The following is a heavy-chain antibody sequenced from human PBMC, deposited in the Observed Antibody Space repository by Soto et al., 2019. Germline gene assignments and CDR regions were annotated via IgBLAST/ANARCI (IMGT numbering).Heavy chain of an antibody. Sequence: PGESLKISCKGSGYSFTSYWIGWVRQMPGKGLEWMGIIYPGDSDTRYSPSFQGQVTISADKSISTAYLQWSSLKASDTAMYYCARQIVYYDFWSGLETRHAFDIWGQGTMVTVSS. CDR3: ARQIVYYDFWSGLETRHAFDI. CDR1: GYSFTSYW. V-gene: IGHV5-51*01. J-gene: IGHJ3*02. CDR2: IYPGDSDT. D-gene: IGHD3-3*01.